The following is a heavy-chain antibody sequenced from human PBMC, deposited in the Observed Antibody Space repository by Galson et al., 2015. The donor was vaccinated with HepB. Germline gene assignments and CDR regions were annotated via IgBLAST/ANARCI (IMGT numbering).Heavy chain of an antibody. CDR3: AKFLPPHGYPYSFDY. J-gene: IGHJ4*02. CDR1: GFTFSSYA. V-gene: IGHV3-23*01. Sequence: SLRLSCAASGFTFSSYAMSWVRQAPGKGLEWVSSISGSGGSTYYADSVKGRFNISRDNSKNTLYLQMNSLRAEDTALYYCAKFLPPHGYPYSFDYWGQGTLVTVSP. CDR2: ISGSGGST. D-gene: IGHD3-16*02.